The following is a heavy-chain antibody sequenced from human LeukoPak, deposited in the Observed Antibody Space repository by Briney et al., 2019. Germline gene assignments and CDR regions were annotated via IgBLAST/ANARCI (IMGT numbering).Heavy chain of an antibody. J-gene: IGHJ2*01. CDR2: IYHSGST. Sequence: SQTLSLTCTVSGGSISSGGYYWSWIRQPPGKGLEWTEYIYHSGSTYYNPSLKSRVTISVDRSKNQFSLKLSSVTAADTAVYYCATPRDFYDSSGDRWYFDLWGRGTLVTVSS. CDR3: ATPRDFYDSSGDRWYFDL. CDR1: GGSISSGGYY. D-gene: IGHD3-22*01. V-gene: IGHV4-30-2*01.